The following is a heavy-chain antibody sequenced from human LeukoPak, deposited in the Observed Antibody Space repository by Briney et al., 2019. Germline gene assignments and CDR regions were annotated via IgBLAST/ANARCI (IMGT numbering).Heavy chain of an antibody. J-gene: IGHJ4*02. Sequence: SQTLSLTCTVSGGSISSSSYYWGWIRQPPGKGLEWIGSIYYSGSINYNPSLKSRFTIYVDTSRNQFSLKLSSVTAADTAVYYCARQGYCSSTSCYNRGFFDYWGQGTLVTVSS. CDR2: IYYSGSI. D-gene: IGHD2-2*01. CDR3: ARQGYCSSTSCYNRGFFDY. CDR1: GGSISSSSYY. V-gene: IGHV4-39*01.